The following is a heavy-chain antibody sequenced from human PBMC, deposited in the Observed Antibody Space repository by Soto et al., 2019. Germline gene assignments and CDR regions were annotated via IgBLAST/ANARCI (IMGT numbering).Heavy chain of an antibody. Sequence: QVQLVESGGGVVQPGRSLRLSCAASGFTFSSYAMHWVRQAPGKGLEWVAVISYDGSNKYYADSVKGRFTISRDNSKNTLYLHMNSQRAEDQAVYYCARDIVVVHAAHYCYGMDVWGQGTTVTVSS. J-gene: IGHJ6*02. V-gene: IGHV3-30-3*01. CDR3: ARDIVVVHAAHYCYGMDV. D-gene: IGHD2-2*01. CDR1: GFTFSSYA. CDR2: ISYDGSNK.